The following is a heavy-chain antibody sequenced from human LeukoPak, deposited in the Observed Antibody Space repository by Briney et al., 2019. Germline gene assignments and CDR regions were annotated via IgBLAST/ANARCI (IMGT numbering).Heavy chain of an antibody. CDR2: IYYSGST. V-gene: IGHV4-39*01. CDR3: ARSLYDFWSGYHEDWFDP. CDR1: GGSISSSSYY. Sequence: PSETLSLTCTVSGGSISSSSYYWGWIRQPPGKGLEWIGSIYYSGSTYYNPSLKSRVTISVDTSKNQFSLKLSSVTAADTAVYYCARSLYDFWSGYHEDWFDPWGQGTLVTVSS. D-gene: IGHD3-3*01. J-gene: IGHJ5*02.